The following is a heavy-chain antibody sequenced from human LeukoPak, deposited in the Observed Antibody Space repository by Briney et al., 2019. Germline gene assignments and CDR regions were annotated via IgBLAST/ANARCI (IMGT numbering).Heavy chain of an antibody. CDR1: GFTFSSYG. J-gene: IGHJ4*02. D-gene: IGHD1-26*01. V-gene: IGHV3-33*01. Sequence: GGSLRLSCAASGFTFSSYGMHWVRQAPGKGLEWVAVIRNGGSNKYYADSVKGRFTISRDNAKNTLYLQMNSLRAEDTAVYYGARGHRFRIVGGTGGVDYWGQGGLVSVS. CDR3: ARGHRFRIVGGTGGVDY. CDR2: IRNGGSNK.